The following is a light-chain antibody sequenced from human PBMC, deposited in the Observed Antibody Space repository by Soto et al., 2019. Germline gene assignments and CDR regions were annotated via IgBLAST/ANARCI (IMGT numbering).Light chain of an antibody. CDR1: QSVSSY. CDR2: DAS. J-gene: IGKJ4*01. CDR3: PQLRMYTST. V-gene: IGKV3-11*01. Sequence: EIVFTQSPATLYLSPGERATLSCRASQSVSSYLAWYQQKPGQAPRLLIYDASNRATGIPARFSGSGAGTDFTRTISSLEPEDVATDYCPQLRMYTSTFGGGTKVDIK.